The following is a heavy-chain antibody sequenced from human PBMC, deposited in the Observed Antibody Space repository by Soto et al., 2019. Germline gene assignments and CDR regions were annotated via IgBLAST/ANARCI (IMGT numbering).Heavy chain of an antibody. CDR2: IYYTGST. CDR1: GGSINSYY. V-gene: IGHV4-59*08. D-gene: IGHD1-7*01. J-gene: IGHJ5*02. Sequence: QVQLQESGPGLVKPSETLSLTCTVSGGSINSYYWSWIRQSPGKGLEWIGQIYYTGSTNYNPSLKSRVTISVDRSKSEFSLRLSSVTAADTAVYYCAMVKTTFYNWFDPWGQGTLVTVSS. CDR3: AMVKTTFYNWFDP.